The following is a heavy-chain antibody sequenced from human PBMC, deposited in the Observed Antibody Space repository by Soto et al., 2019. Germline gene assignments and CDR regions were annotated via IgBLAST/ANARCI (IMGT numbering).Heavy chain of an antibody. Sequence: PAETLSLTCAVSGYSISSSNLFSWGRLPAGEGVERSGEIYRSGSTNYNPSLKSRVTISVDKSKNQVSLKLSSVNAADTAVYYCARVLRYYDSSSYYLPRVHDYWGQGTLVTV. CDR2: IYRSGST. V-gene: IGHV4-4*02. CDR1: GYSISSSNL. CDR3: ARVLRYYDSSSYYLPRVHDY. J-gene: IGHJ4*02. D-gene: IGHD3-22*01.